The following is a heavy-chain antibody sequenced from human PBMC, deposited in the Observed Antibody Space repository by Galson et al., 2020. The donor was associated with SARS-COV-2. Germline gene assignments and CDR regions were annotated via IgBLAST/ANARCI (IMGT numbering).Heavy chain of an antibody. CDR3: ARDLYSGYEELGGSYYYYYYGMDV. Sequence: GGSLRLSCAASGFTFSDYYMSWIRQAPGKGLEWVSYISSSGSNIYYADSVKGRFTISRDNAKNSLYLQMNSLRAEDTAVYYCARDLYSGYEELGGSYYYYYYGMDVWGQGTTVTVSS. D-gene: IGHD5-12*01. J-gene: IGHJ6*02. CDR1: GFTFSDYY. CDR2: ISSSGSNI. V-gene: IGHV3-11*01.